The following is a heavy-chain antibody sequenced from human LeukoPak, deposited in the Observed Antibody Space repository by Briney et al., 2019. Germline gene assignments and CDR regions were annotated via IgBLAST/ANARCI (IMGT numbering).Heavy chain of an antibody. D-gene: IGHD1-26*01. CDR1: GFTFSTSA. CDR2: ISTSGAST. V-gene: IGHV3-23*01. CDR3: ARAIVGATTRSFDY. J-gene: IGHJ4*02. Sequence: GGSLRLSCAASGFTFSTSAMNWVRQAPGKGLECVSAISTSGASTYYADSVKGRFSISRDDSRNTLYLQMNSLRAEDTAVFYCARAIVGATTRSFDYWGQGTLVTVSS.